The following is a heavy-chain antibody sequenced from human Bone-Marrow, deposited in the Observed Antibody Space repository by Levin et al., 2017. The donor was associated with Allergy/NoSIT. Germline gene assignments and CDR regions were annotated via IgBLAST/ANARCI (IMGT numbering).Heavy chain of an antibody. V-gene: IGHV3-7*02. D-gene: IGHD2-8*01. J-gene: IGHJ4*02. CDR3: ARNGASSFEC. CDR1: GFTFSGYW. Sequence: GESLKISCASSGFTFSGYWMAWVRQAPGKGLEWVANINRDGGDGYYVDSVKGRFTISRDNARNSLDLQMNSLRVEETAGYYCARNGASSFECWGQGTLVTVSS. CDR2: INRDGGDG.